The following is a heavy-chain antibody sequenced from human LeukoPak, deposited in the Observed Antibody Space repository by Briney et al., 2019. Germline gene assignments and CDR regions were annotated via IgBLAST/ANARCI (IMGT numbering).Heavy chain of an antibody. CDR1: GGSISSYY. Sequence: PSETLSPTCTVSGGSISSYYWSWIRQPPGKGLEWIGYIYYSGSTSYNPSLKSRVTISVDTSKNQFSLKLSSVTAADTAVYYCARHSGPYSSSWYTADAFDIWGQGTMVTVSS. CDR2: IYYSGST. V-gene: IGHV4-59*08. D-gene: IGHD6-13*01. J-gene: IGHJ3*02. CDR3: ARHSGPYSSSWYTADAFDI.